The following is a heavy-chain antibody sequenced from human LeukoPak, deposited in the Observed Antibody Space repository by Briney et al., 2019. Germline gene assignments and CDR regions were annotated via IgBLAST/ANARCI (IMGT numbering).Heavy chain of an antibody. V-gene: IGHV5-51*01. D-gene: IGHD3-3*01. Sequence: GESLKISCKGSGYSFTSYWIGWVRQLPGKGMEWMGIIYPGDSDTRYSPSFQGQVTISADKYISTGYVQWSRLKAADTGMYYCARRSDFWSGYYTNYYYYGMDVWGQGTTVTVSS. CDR2: IYPGDSDT. CDR1: GYSFTSYW. CDR3: ARRSDFWSGYYTNYYYYGMDV. J-gene: IGHJ6*02.